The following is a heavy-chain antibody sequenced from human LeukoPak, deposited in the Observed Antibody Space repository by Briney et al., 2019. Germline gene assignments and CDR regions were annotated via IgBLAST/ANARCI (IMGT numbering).Heavy chain of an antibody. V-gene: IGHV3-23*01. D-gene: IGHD3-10*01. CDR3: AKLFYSSGMYHFDY. J-gene: IGHJ4*02. CDR2: ISGSGGGT. Sequence: PGGSLRLSCATSGFTVSSSAMSWVRQAPGKGLAWVSTISGSGGGTYYADSVKGRFTISRDNSKNTLYLQMNSLRAEDTAVFYCAKLFYSSGMYHFDYWGQGTLVTVSS. CDR1: GFTVSSSA.